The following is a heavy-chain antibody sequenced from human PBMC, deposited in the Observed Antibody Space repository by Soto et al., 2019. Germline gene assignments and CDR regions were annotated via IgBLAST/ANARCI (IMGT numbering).Heavy chain of an antibody. J-gene: IGHJ4*02. V-gene: IGHV1-24*01. CDR2: FDPEDGET. CDR1: GYTLTDLA. Sequence: ASVKVSCKVSGYTLTDLAMHWVRQAPGKGLEWVGGFDPEDGETIYAQKFQGRVTMTEDTSTDTAYMELSSLRSEDTAVYYCATDATTMYYFDYWGQGTLVTVSS. CDR3: ATDATTMYYFDY. D-gene: IGHD4-4*01.